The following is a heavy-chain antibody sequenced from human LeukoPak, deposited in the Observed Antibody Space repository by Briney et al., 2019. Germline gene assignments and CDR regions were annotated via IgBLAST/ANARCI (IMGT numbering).Heavy chain of an antibody. J-gene: IGHJ3*02. CDR1: GYTLTELS. V-gene: IGHV1-24*01. CDR3: ATDPFTYYYGSGDAFDI. D-gene: IGHD3-10*01. CDR2: FGPEDGET. Sequence: ASVKVSCKVSGYTLTELSMHWVRQAPGKGLEWMGRFGPEDGETIYAQKFQGRVTMTEDTSTDTAYMELSSLRSEDTAVYYCATDPFTYYYGSGDAFDIWGQGTMVTVSS.